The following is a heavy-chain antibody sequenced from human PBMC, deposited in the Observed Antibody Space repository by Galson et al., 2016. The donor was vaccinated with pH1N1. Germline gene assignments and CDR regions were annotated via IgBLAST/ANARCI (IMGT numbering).Heavy chain of an antibody. V-gene: IGHV1-69*13. D-gene: IGHD5-18*01. Sequence: SVKVSCKASGGTFSSYAVSWVRQAPGQGLEWVGGIIGMFGTTTYAQKLQGRVTITAEELTSSSYMELTSLTSEDTALYYCARSRGYSYGSYYFDVWGQGTTVIVSS. CDR3: ARSRGYSYGSYYFDV. J-gene: IGHJ6*03. CDR2: IIGMFGTT. CDR1: GGTFSSYA.